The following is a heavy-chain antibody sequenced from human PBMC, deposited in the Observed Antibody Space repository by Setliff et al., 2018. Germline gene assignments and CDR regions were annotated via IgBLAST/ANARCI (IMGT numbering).Heavy chain of an antibody. D-gene: IGHD2-21*02. CDR1: GFAFSGYG. CDR2: TRFDGSSQ. CDR3: AKANAMVVTSHSYGLDV. V-gene: IGHV3-30*02. J-gene: IGHJ6*02. Sequence: GESLKISCAASGFAFSGYGMHWVRQAPGKGLEWVTFTRFDGSSQYYADSVKGRFTVSRDNPSNTLYLQMNSLRPQDTAVYYCAKANAMVVTSHSYGLDVWGQGTTVTVSS.